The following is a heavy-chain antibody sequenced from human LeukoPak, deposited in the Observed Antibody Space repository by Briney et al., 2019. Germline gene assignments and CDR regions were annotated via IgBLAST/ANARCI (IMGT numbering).Heavy chain of an antibody. CDR3: ARMSPLGVVMGEYFQH. D-gene: IGHD3-3*01. V-gene: IGHV1-24*01. Sequence: ASVKVSCKVSGYTLTELSMHWVRQAPGKGLEWMGGFDPEDGETIYAQKFQGRVTMTEDTSTDTAYMELSSLRSEDTAVYYCARMSPLGVVMGEYFQHWGQGTLVTVSS. CDR2: FDPEDGET. CDR1: GYTLTELS. J-gene: IGHJ1*01.